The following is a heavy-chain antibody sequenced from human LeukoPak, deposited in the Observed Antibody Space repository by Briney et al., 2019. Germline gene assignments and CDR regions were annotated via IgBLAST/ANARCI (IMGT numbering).Heavy chain of an antibody. J-gene: IGHJ5*02. Sequence: SETLSLTCTVSGGSIRSYYWSWIRQPPGKGLEWIGYMHHSGSTKHNPYLKSRVTISVDTSTSQFSLKLSTVTAADPAAYYCARHAAVEGSVGGSPLWWCDPWGEGALVTVSS. CDR1: GGSIRSYY. CDR2: MHHSGST. D-gene: IGHD2-15*01. CDR3: ARHAAVEGSVGGSPLWWCDP. V-gene: IGHV4-59*08.